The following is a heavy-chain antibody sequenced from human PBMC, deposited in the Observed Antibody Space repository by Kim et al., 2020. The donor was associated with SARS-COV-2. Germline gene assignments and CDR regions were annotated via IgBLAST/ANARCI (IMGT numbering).Heavy chain of an antibody. CDR3: ARSCQLPNIFFDL. CDR2: IAANGPYM. D-gene: IGHD2-2*01. V-gene: IGHV3-11*04. CDR1: EFNFNDYN. Sequence: GGSLRLSCVASEFNFNDYNIFWVRQAPGKGLEWVSYIAANGPYMYYADSVKGRFTISRDNAKNSAFLEMNSLTAEDTAVYYCARSCQLPNIFFDLWG. J-gene: IGHJ3*01.